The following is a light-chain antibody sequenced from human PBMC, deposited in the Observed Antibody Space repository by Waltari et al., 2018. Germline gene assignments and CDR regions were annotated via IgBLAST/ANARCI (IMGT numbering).Light chain of an antibody. V-gene: IGLV2-23*01. CDR3: CSYASGDTIL. CDR2: EGS. J-gene: IGLJ2*01. Sequence: QSALPQPASVSGSPGQSITIACTGTSSDVGSYTLVSWFQHHPGKAPQLMIYEGSKRPSGVSNRFSGSKSGNTASLTISGLQAEDEADYYCCSYASGDTILFGGGTKLTVL. CDR1: SSDVGSYTL.